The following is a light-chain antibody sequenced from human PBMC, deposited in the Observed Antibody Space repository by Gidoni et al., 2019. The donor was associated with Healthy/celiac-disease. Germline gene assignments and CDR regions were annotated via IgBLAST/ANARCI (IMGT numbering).Light chain of an antibody. J-gene: IGLJ2*01. CDR1: SSNIVSNT. CDR3: AAWDDSLNGVV. Sequence: QSVLTQPPSASGTPGQRVTISCSGSSSNIVSNTVNWYQPLQGTAPKLLIYSNNQRPSGVPYRFSGSRSGTSASLAISWLQSEDEADYYCAAWDDSLNGVVFGGGTKLTVL. CDR2: SNN. V-gene: IGLV1-44*01.